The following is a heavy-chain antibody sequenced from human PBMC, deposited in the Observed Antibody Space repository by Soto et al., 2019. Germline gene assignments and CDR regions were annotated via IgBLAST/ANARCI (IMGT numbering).Heavy chain of an antibody. V-gene: IGHV1-2*04. CDR1: GGTFSSYT. CDR3: ARENSSGWYEGDWFDP. CDR2: INPNSGGT. J-gene: IGHJ5*02. Sequence: ASVKVSCKASGGTFSSYTISWVRQAPGQGLEWMGWINPNSGGTNYAQKFQGWVTMTRDTSISTAYMELSRLRSDDTAVYYCARENSSGWYEGDWFDPWGQGTLVTVSS. D-gene: IGHD6-19*01.